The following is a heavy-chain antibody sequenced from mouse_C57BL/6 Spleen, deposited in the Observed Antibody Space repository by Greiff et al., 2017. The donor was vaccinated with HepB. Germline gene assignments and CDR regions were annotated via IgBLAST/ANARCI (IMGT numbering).Heavy chain of an antibody. CDR2: INYDGSST. J-gene: IGHJ2*01. V-gene: IGHV5-16*01. D-gene: IGHD1-1*01. Sequence: EVKLVESEGGLVQPGSSMKLSCTASGFTFSDYYMAWVRQVPEKGLEWVANINYDGSSTYYLDSLKSRFIISRDNAKNILYLQMSSLKSEDTATYYCARDRGPTVVGSFDYWGQGTTLTVSS. CDR3: ARDRGPTVVGSFDY. CDR1: GFTFSDYY.